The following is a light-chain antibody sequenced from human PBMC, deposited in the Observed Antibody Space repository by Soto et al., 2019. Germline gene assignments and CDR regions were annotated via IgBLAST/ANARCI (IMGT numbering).Light chain of an antibody. Sequence: QSALTQPASVSGSPGQSITISCTGTSSDVGSYNLVSWYQEHPGKAPKVLIYEGTKRPSGVSNRFSGSKSGNTASLTISGLQAEDEADYYGCSYAGSRIYVFGTGTKLTVL. J-gene: IGLJ1*01. CDR2: EGT. V-gene: IGLV2-23*01. CDR1: SSDVGSYNL. CDR3: CSYAGSRIYV.